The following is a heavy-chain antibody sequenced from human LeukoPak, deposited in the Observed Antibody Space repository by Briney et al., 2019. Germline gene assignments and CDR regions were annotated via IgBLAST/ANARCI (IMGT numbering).Heavy chain of an antibody. CDR2: IIPIFGTA. D-gene: IGHD3-10*01. CDR3: ARVSTYYYGSGSYGY. CDR1: GYTFTSYG. J-gene: IGHJ4*02. Sequence: EASVKVSCKASGYTFTSYGISWVRQAPGQGLEWMGGIIPIFGTANYAQKFQGRVTITADESTSTAYMELRSLRSDDTAVYYCARVSTYYYGSGSYGYWGQGTLVTVSS. V-gene: IGHV1-69*13.